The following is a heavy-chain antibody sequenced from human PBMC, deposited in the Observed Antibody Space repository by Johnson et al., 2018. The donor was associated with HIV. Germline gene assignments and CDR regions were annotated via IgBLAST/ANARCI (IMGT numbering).Heavy chain of an antibody. Sequence: VQLVESGGGLVQPGGSLRLSCAASAFTVSDNYLSWVRQAPGKGLEWVSVIYPGGSTYYADSVTGRFTISSDNSKNTLYLQMNSLRADDTAVYYCAREGIWYCSGGSCYGAFDIWGQGTMVTVSS. CDR3: AREGIWYCSGGSCYGAFDI. CDR1: AFTVSDNY. J-gene: IGHJ3*02. D-gene: IGHD2-15*01. CDR2: IYPGGST. V-gene: IGHV3-66*01.